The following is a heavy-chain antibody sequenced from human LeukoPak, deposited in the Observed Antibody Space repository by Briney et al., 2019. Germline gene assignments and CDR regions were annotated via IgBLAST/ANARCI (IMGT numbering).Heavy chain of an antibody. CDR2: ITGSGTFT. Sequence: GGSLRLSCAASGFTFSSYSMTWVRQAPGKGLEWVSAITGSGTFTDYADSVRGRFTISRDNSKNTLYLQMNSLRAEDTAIYYCAKRSAESSGYFDSWGQGTLVTVSS. CDR3: AKRSAESSGYFDS. J-gene: IGHJ4*02. D-gene: IGHD6-19*01. CDR1: GFTFSSYS. V-gene: IGHV3-23*01.